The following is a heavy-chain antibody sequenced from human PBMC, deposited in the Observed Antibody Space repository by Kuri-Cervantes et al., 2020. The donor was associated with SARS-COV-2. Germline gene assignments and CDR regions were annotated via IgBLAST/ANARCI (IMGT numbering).Heavy chain of an antibody. Sequence: SVKVSCKASGFTFTSSAMQWVRQARGQRLEWIGWIVVGSGNTNYAQKFQERVTITRDMSTSTAYMELSSLRSEDMAVYYCARYCGGKRPYFDYWGQGTLVTVSS. CDR3: ARYCGGKRPYFDY. D-gene: IGHD2-21*01. V-gene: IGHV1-58*02. CDR1: GFTFTSSA. J-gene: IGHJ4*02. CDR2: IVVGSGNT.